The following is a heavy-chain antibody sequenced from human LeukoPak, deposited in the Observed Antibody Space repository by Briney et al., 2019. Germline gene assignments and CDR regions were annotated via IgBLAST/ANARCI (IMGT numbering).Heavy chain of an antibody. D-gene: IGHD5-24*01. CDR2: IYYSGST. V-gene: IGHV4-59*01. CDR3: ARGHVPSGWLQSPLFDY. J-gene: IGHJ4*02. Sequence: PSETLSLTCTVSGGSISSYYWSWIRQPPGKGLEWIGYIYYSGSTNYNPSLKSRVTISVDTSKNQFSLKLSSVTAADTAVYYCARGHVPSGWLQSPLFDYWGRGTLVTVSS. CDR1: GGSISSYY.